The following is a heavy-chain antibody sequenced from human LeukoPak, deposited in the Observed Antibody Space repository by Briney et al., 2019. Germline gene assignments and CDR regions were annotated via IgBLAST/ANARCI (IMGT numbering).Heavy chain of an antibody. CDR3: ATASRGYVDY. CDR2: IKRKTDGGTT. J-gene: IGHJ4*02. D-gene: IGHD3-22*01. Sequence: GESLRLSCAASGFTFTNAWMNWVRQAPGKGLEWVGRIKRKTDGGTTDYAAPVKGRFTISRDDSKNTLFLQMNSLKTEDTAMYYCATASRGYVDYWGQGTLVTVSS. CDR1: GFTFTNAW. V-gene: IGHV3-15*07.